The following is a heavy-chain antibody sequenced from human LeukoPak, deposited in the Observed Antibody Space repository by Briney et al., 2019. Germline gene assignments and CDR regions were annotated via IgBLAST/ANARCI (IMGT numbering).Heavy chain of an antibody. CDR1: GFTFSSYD. Sequence: GGSLRLSCAASGFTFSSYDMSWVRQAPGKGLEWVSVIYSGGSTYYADSVKGRLTISRDNSKNTLYLQMNSLRAEDTAVYYCASPTVVTLGEYSMDVWGQGTTVTVSS. CDR2: IYSGGST. D-gene: IGHD3-10*01. CDR3: ASPTVVTLGEYSMDV. J-gene: IGHJ6*02. V-gene: IGHV3-66*01.